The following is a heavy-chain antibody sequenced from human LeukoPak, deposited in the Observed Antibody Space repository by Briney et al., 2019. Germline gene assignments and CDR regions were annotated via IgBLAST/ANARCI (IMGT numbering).Heavy chain of an antibody. CDR1: GFTFTIFG. Sequence: GGSLRLSCAASGFTFTIFGLNWVRQAPGKGPEWVSYIDARSGITYYADSVQGRFTISRDNSKNTLYLQMNSLRAEDTAVYYCARVRYSSSLYYFDYWGQGTLVTVSS. J-gene: IGHJ4*02. CDR3: ARVRYSSSLYYFDY. CDR2: IDARSGIT. V-gene: IGHV3-48*01. D-gene: IGHD6-13*01.